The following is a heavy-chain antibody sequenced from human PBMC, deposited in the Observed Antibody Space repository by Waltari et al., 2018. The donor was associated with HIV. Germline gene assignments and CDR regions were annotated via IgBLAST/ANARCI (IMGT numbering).Heavy chain of an antibody. CDR3: TTIQFYYVFEF. V-gene: IGHV3-15*01. CDR2: IKTKTDGGTV. J-gene: IGHJ4*02. D-gene: IGHD3-10*02. CDR1: GFPSSKAW. Sequence: EVKLVGSGGGVGKPGGSLRLSGVVSGFPSSKAWMSWVRQAPGKGLEWVGRIKTKTDGGTVDYAAPVTGRFTISRDDSQSTLYLEINSLKTEDTAVYYCTTIQFYYVFEFWGQGTLVTVSS.